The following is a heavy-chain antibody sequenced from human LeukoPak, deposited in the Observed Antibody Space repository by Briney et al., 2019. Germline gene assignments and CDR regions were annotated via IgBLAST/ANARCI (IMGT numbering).Heavy chain of an antibody. CDR2: ISGSGGST. V-gene: IGHV3-23*01. CDR3: AKDRTACSGYYYFDY. D-gene: IGHD3-22*01. J-gene: IGHJ4*02. CDR1: GFTFSSYA. Sequence: GGSLRLSCAASGFTFSSYAMSWVRQAPGKGLEWVSAISGSGGSTNYTDSVKGRFTISRDNSKNTLYLQMSSLRAEDTAVYYCAKDRTACSGYYYFDYWGQGTLVTVSS.